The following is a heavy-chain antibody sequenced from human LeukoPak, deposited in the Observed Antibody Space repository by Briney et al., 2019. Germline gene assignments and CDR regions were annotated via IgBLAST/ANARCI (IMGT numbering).Heavy chain of an antibody. J-gene: IGHJ5*02. Sequence: SETLSLTCTVSGGSISSSSYYWGWIRQPPGKGLEWIGSIYYSGSTYYHPSLKSRVTISVDTSKNQFSLKLSSVTAADTAVYYCARRDSLYSSSWYPFDPWGQGTLVTVSS. CDR1: GGSISSSSYY. D-gene: IGHD6-13*01. CDR3: ARRDSLYSSSWYPFDP. CDR2: IYYSGST. V-gene: IGHV4-39*01.